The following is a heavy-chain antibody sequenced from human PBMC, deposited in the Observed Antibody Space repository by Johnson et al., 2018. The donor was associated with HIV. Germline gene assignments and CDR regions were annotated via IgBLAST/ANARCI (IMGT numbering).Heavy chain of an antibody. CDR1: GIPVSSNY. V-gene: IGHV3-66*01. Sequence: VQLVESGGGLAQPGGSLRLSCAASGIPVSSNYMSWVRQAPGKGLEWVSVIFTVGDVYYAASVKGRFTISRDNAKNSLDLQMNSLRAEDTALYYCARDPPYGGNPSAFDVWGQGTMVTVSS. J-gene: IGHJ3*01. D-gene: IGHD4-23*01. CDR3: ARDPPYGGNPSAFDV. CDR2: IFTVGDV.